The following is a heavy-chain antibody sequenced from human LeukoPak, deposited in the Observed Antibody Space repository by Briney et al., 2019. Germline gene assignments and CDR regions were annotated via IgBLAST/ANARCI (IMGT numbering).Heavy chain of an antibody. D-gene: IGHD3-16*01. CDR1: GFTFSSYA. J-gene: IGHJ4*02. CDR2: ISGSGGST. Sequence: PGGSLRLSCAASGFTFSSYAMSWVRQAPGKGLEWVSAISGSGGSTYYADSVKGRFTISRDNSKNTLYLQMNSLRAEDTAVYYCATIMNVWGSYSPPGYWGQGTLVTVSS. CDR3: ATIMNVWGSYSPPGY. V-gene: IGHV3-23*01.